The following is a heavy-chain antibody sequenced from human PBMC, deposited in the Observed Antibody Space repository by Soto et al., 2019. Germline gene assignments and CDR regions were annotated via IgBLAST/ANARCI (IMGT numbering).Heavy chain of an antibody. V-gene: IGHV3-9*01. CDR1: GFTFDDYA. CDR3: ASLAPHDASDI. Sequence: GGSLRLSCAASGFTFDDYAMHWVRQAPGKGLEWVSGISWNSGSIGYADSVKGRFTISRDNAKNSLYLQMNSLRAEDTALYYCASLAPHDASDIPGQGPLLTLSS. J-gene: IGHJ3*02. CDR2: ISWNSGSI.